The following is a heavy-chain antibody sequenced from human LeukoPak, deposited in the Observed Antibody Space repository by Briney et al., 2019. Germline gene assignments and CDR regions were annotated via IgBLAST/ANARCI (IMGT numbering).Heavy chain of an antibody. CDR3: ARDRTGCSGGSCYFGYYYYYMDV. CDR1: GFTFSSYW. V-gene: IGHV3-7*01. D-gene: IGHD2-15*01. J-gene: IGHJ6*03. CDR2: IKQDGSEK. Sequence: GGSLRLSCAASGFTFSSYWMSWVRQAPGKGLEWVANIKQDGSEKDYVDSVRGRFTISRDNAKNSLYLQMNSLRAEDTAVYYCARDRTGCSGGSCYFGYYYYYMDVWGKGTTVTVSS.